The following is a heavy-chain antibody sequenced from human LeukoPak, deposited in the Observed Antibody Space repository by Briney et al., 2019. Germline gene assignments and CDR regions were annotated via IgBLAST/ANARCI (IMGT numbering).Heavy chain of an antibody. CDR3: ARDQTSSLYYYDSSGYTY. D-gene: IGHD3-22*01. CDR2: ISYDGSNK. CDR1: GFTFSSYA. V-gene: IGHV3-30-3*01. Sequence: GGSLRLSCAASGFTFSSYAMHWVRQAPGKGLEWVAVISYDGSNKYYADSVKGRFTISRDNSKSTLYLQMNSLRAEDTAVYYCARDQTSSLYYYDSSGYTYWGQGTLVTVSS. J-gene: IGHJ4*02.